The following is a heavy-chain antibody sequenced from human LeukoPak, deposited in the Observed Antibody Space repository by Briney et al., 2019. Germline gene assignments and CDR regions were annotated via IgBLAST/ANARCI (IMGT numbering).Heavy chain of an antibody. CDR1: GGSFSGYY. Sequence: PSETLSLICAVYGGSFSGYYWSWIRQPPGKGLEWIGEINHSGSTNYNPSLKSRVTISVDTSKNQFSLKLSSVTAADTAVYYCARGPPPRIAVAGTRGWFDPWGQGTLVTVSS. CDR2: INHSGST. V-gene: IGHV4-34*01. D-gene: IGHD6-19*01. J-gene: IGHJ5*02. CDR3: ARGPPPRIAVAGTRGWFDP.